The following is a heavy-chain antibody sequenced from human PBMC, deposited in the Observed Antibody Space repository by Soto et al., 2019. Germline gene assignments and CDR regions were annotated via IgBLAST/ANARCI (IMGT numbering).Heavy chain of an antibody. CDR2: IYYSGST. J-gene: IGHJ2*01. CDR1: GGSISSSSYY. Sequence: QLQLQESGPGLVKPSETLSLTCTVSGGSISSSSYYWGWIRQPPGKGLEWIGSIYYSGSTYYNPSLKSRVTISVDTSKNQFSLTLSSVTAADTAVYYCARPNPPYGSSWYEGYFDLWGRGTLVTVSS. CDR3: ARPNPPYGSSWYEGYFDL. V-gene: IGHV4-39*01. D-gene: IGHD6-13*01.